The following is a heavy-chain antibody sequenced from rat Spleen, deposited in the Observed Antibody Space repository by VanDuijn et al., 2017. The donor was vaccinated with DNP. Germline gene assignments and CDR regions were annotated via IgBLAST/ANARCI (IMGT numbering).Heavy chain of an antibody. CDR2: ISYEGTDT. V-gene: IGHV5-7*01. CDR1: RITFSDHN. J-gene: IGHJ2*01. D-gene: IGHD1-4*01. Sequence: EVQLVESGGGLVQPGRSLKLSCAVSRITFSDHNMAWVRQAPKKGLELGGTISYEGTDTYYRDSVKGRFTMSRDNAKSTLYLQMDSLRSEDTATYYCVSRPPPTRGPFDYWGQGVTVTVSS. CDR3: VSRPPPTRGPFDY.